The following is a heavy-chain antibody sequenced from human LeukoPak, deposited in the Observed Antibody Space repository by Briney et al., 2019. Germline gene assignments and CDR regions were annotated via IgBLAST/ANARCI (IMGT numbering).Heavy chain of an antibody. CDR1: GGSIRSYY. CDR3: ARNHFDTSGFLDY. V-gene: IGHV4-59*08. CDR2: ISYSGNT. D-gene: IGHD3-22*01. J-gene: IGHJ4*02. Sequence: SETLSLTRSVSGGSIRSYYWSWIRQSPGKGLEWIGYISYSGNTNYNPSLKGRVTMSVDTSNNQFSLKLSSVTAADTAVYYCARNHFDTSGFLDYWGQGTLVTVSS.